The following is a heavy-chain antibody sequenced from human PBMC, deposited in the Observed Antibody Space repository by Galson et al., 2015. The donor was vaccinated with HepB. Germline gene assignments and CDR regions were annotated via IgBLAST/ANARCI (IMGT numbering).Heavy chain of an antibody. Sequence: SETLSLTCTVSGGSISSYYWSWIRQPAGKGLEWIGRIYTTGSTNYNPSLESRVTMSVDTSKNQSSLELSPVTAADTAVYYCARGRLGVDCTNGVCYPRELDYWGQGTLVTVSS. CDR2: IYTTGST. CDR1: GGSISSYY. D-gene: IGHD2-8*01. V-gene: IGHV4-4*07. J-gene: IGHJ4*02. CDR3: ARGRLGVDCTNGVCYPRELDY.